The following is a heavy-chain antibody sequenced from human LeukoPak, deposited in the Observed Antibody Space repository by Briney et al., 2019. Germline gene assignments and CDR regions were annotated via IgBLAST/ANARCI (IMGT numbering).Heavy chain of an antibody. CDR2: INPNSGGT. V-gene: IGHV1-2*02. CDR3: ARDSFGSSGYYPHI. Sequence: GASVKVSCKASGYTFTGYYMHWVRQAPGQGLEWMGWINPNSGGTNYAQKFQGRVTMTRDTSISTAYMELSRLRSDDTAVYYCARDSFGSSGYYPHIWGQGTLVTVSS. D-gene: IGHD3-22*01. J-gene: IGHJ4*02. CDR1: GYTFTGYY.